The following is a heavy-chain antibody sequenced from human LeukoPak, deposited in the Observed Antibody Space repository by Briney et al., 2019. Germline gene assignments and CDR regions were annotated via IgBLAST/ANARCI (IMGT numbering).Heavy chain of an antibody. V-gene: IGHV3-48*01. CDR2: ISSSSSSTI. Sequence: GGSLRLSCAASGFTYSTYSMNWVRQAPGKGLEWVSYISSSSSSTIYYADSVKGRFTISRDNAKNSLYLQMNSLRAEDTAVYYCARGPSSYVYWGQGTLVTVSS. D-gene: IGHD2-15*01. CDR3: ARGPSSYVY. J-gene: IGHJ4*02. CDR1: GFTYSTYS.